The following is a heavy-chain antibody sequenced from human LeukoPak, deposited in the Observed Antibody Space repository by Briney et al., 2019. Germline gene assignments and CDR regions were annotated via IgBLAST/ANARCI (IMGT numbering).Heavy chain of an antibody. D-gene: IGHD6-13*01. Sequence: SETLSLTCAVYGGSFSGYYWSWIRQPPGKGLEWTGEINHSGSTNYNPSLKSRVTISVDTSKNQFSLKLSSLTAADTAVYYCARAGGSAAGTLYNWFDPWGQGTLVTVSS. CDR1: GGSFSGYY. CDR3: ARAGGSAAGTLYNWFDP. V-gene: IGHV4-34*01. CDR2: INHSGST. J-gene: IGHJ5*02.